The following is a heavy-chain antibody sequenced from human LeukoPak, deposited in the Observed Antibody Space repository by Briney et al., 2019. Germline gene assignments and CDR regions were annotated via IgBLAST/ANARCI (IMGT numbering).Heavy chain of an antibody. D-gene: IGHD4-17*01. CDR2: VCRRGST. V-gene: IGHV4-4*02. J-gene: IGHJ3*02. Sequence: SGTLSLTCAVSGNSISSNYCWRWVRQFPGKGLEWIGEVCRRGSTSYNPSLKSRVVISIDKSKNQYSLNLNSVTAADTAMYYCGRHAYGDSSAAFDIWGQGTMVIVSS. CDR3: GRHAYGDSSAAFDI. CDR1: GNSISSNYC.